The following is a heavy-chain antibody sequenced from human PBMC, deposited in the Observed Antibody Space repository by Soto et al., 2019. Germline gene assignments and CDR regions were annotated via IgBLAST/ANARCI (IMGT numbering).Heavy chain of an antibody. J-gene: IGHJ6*02. CDR1: GFSFSHNY. D-gene: IGHD6-25*01. CDR2: ISGSSSDT. V-gene: IGHV3-11*06. CDR3: VKEARLADV. Sequence: QVQLVESGGGLVKPGGSLRLSCAASGFSFSHNYMNWIRQVPGKGLEWLSYISGSSSDTNYADSVRGRFTISRDNAKNSLYLQMNSLRVDDTGVYYCVKEARLADVWGPGTTVTVSS.